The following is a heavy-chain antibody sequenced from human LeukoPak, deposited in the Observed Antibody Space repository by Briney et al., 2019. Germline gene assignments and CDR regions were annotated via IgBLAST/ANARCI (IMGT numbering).Heavy chain of an antibody. J-gene: IGHJ4*02. Sequence: SVKVSCKASGGTFSSYAISWVRQAPGQGLEWMGGIIPIFGTANYAQKFQGRVTITADKSTSTAYMELSSLRSEDTAVYYCARDPRGYYYDSSGYLDYWGQGTLVTVSS. CDR2: IIPIFGTA. V-gene: IGHV1-69*06. CDR1: GGTFSSYA. D-gene: IGHD3-22*01. CDR3: ARDPRGYYYDSSGYLDY.